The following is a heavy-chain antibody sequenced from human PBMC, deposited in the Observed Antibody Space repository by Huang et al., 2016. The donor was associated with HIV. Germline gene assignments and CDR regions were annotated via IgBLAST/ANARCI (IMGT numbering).Heavy chain of an antibody. CDR2: ISNDGSRR. CDR1: GFSFANYA. D-gene: IGHD5-12*01. CDR3: TREYTVAGAFDL. J-gene: IGHJ3*01. Sequence: QVQLVESGGGVVQTGRSLRLSCAASGFSFANYAMHWVRQAPGKRREWVSFISNDGSRRYYADSVKGRFTISRDNFKNALYLQMNRLRGDDTAVYYCTREYTVAGAFDLWGQGTMVTVSS. V-gene: IGHV3-30-3*01.